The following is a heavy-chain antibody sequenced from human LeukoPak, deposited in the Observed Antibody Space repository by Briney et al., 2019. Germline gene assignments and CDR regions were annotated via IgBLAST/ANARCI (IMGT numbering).Heavy chain of an antibody. CDR1: GGTFSSYA. J-gene: IGHJ4*02. CDR2: IIPILGIA. V-gene: IGHV1-69*04. Sequence: GASVKVSCKASGGTFSSYAISWVRQAPGQGLEWMGRIIPILGIANYAQKFQGRVTITADKSTSTAYMELSSLRSEDTAVYYCARDGKTGDFWSGYYFDYWGQGTLVTVSS. CDR3: ARDGKTGDFWSGYYFDY. D-gene: IGHD3-3*01.